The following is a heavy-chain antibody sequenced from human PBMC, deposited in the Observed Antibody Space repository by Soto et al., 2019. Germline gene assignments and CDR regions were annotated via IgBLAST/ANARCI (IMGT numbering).Heavy chain of an antibody. V-gene: IGHV4-59*01. CDR1: GGSIRIYY. CDR2: IFYSGSP. Sequence: QVQLQESGPGLVKPSETLSLTCTGSGGSIRIYYWSWIRQPPGKGLEWIGYIFYSGSPNYSPSLKSRVNISVDTSKNQFSLKLSSVTAAATAVDYCARAPGGTYYGYYVDYWGQGNLVTFSS. CDR3: ARAPGGTYYGYYVDY. D-gene: IGHD1-26*01. J-gene: IGHJ4*02.